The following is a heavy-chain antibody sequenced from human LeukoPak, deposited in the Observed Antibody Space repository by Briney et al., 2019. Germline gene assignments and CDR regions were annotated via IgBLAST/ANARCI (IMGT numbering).Heavy chain of an antibody. CDR3: ARQGYGGHSRGAADY. Sequence: ASVKVSCKASGYTFTNYGISWVRQAPGPALEWMGWISANKGNRNYALKLQDRVSMTTDTSTSTAYMELRSLRSDDTAVYYCARQGYGGHSRGAADYWGQGTRVTVSS. CDR1: GYTFTNYG. CDR2: ISANKGNR. J-gene: IGHJ4*02. D-gene: IGHD4-23*01. V-gene: IGHV1-18*01.